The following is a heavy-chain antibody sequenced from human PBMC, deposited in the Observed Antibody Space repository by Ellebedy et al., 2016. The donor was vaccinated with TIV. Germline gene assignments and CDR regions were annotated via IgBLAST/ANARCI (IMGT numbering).Heavy chain of an antibody. D-gene: IGHD5-24*01. CDR2: ISYDGSNK. V-gene: IGHV3-30*03. J-gene: IGHJ4*02. Sequence: GESLKISCAASGFTFSVYGMHWVRQAPGKGLEWVAVISYDGSNKYYADSVKGRFTISRDNSKNTLYLQMNSLRAEDTAVYYCARPEEMATTRYYFDYWGQGTLVTVSS. CDR3: ARPEEMATTRYYFDY. CDR1: GFTFSVYG.